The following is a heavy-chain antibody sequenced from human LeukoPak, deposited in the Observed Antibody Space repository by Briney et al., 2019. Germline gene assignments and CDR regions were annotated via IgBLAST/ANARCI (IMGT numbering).Heavy chain of an antibody. CDR3: ARDYYDSRGEAFDI. Sequence: RSSETLSLTCTVSGDSIGSHYCSWIRQPPGKGLEWIGYIFYVGSTNYNPSLKSRVTISVDTSKNQFSLKLNSVTAADTAVYYCARDYYDSRGEAFDIWGQGTMVTVSS. J-gene: IGHJ3*02. CDR2: IFYVGST. V-gene: IGHV4-59*11. D-gene: IGHD3-22*01. CDR1: GDSIGSHY.